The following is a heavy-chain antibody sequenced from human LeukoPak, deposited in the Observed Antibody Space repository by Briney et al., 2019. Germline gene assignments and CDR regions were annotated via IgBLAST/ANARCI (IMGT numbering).Heavy chain of an antibody. Sequence: AASVKVSCKAYGYTFTSYGINWLRQAPGQGPEWMGWISAYNGNTKYAQNLQGRVTMTTDTSTSTAYMELRSLRSDDTAVYYCARDYNRKDFYGDYRHFQHWGPGTLVTVSS. J-gene: IGHJ1*01. D-gene: IGHD4-17*01. CDR1: GYTFTSYG. CDR2: ISAYNGNT. V-gene: IGHV1-18*01. CDR3: ARDYNRKDFYGDYRHFQH.